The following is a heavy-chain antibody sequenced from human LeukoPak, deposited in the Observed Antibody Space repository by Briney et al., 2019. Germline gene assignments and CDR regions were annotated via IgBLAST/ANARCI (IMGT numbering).Heavy chain of an antibody. D-gene: IGHD3-22*01. J-gene: IGHJ4*02. CDR2: ISSSSSTI. CDR1: GFTFSSYS. Sequence: PGGSLRLSCAASGFTFSSYSMNWVRQAPGKGLEWVSYISSSSSTIYYADSVKGRFTISRDNSKNTLYLQMNSLRAEDTAVYYCAKDKERNYYDSSGSPLDYWGQGTLVTVSS. CDR3: AKDKERNYYDSSGSPLDY. V-gene: IGHV3-48*01.